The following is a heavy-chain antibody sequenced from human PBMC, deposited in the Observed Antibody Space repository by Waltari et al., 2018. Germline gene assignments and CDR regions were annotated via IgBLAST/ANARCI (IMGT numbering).Heavy chain of an antibody. D-gene: IGHD6-13*01. J-gene: IGHJ4*02. CDR2: IYSGGST. CDR1: GFTFSSYA. V-gene: IGHV3-23*03. Sequence: EVQLLESGGGLVQPGGSLRLSCAASGFTFSSYAMSWVRQAPGKGLEWFSVIYSGGSTYYADSVQGRFTISRDNSKNTLYLQMNSLRAEDTAVYYCAKEYSSSWYEDWGQGTLVTVSS. CDR3: AKEYSSSWYED.